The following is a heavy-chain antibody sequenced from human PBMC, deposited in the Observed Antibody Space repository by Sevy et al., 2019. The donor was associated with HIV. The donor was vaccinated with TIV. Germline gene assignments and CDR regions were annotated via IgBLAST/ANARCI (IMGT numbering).Heavy chain of an antibody. CDR3: TVSSGFPY. CDR1: GFTFSNAW. V-gene: IGHV3-15*01. Sequence: GGSLRLSCAASGFTFSNAWMSWVRQAPGKGLEWVGRIKSKTDSGTTDYAAPVKGRFTISRADAKNTLYLQMNSLKSEDTAVYYCTVSSGFPYWGQGTLVTVSS. CDR2: IKSKTDSGTT. J-gene: IGHJ4*02. D-gene: IGHD3-22*01.